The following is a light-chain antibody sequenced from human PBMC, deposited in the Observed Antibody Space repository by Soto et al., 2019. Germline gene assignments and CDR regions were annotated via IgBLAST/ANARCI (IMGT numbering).Light chain of an antibody. V-gene: IGKV1-39*01. Sequence: DIQMTQSPSSLSASVGDRVTITCRASQSISTYLSWFQQRPGKAPNLLISAASTLQSGVPSRFSGSGSGTDFTLTITSLQPEDFATYYCQQSYTTPLTFGGGTKVEI. J-gene: IGKJ4*01. CDR2: AAS. CDR3: QQSYTTPLT. CDR1: QSISTY.